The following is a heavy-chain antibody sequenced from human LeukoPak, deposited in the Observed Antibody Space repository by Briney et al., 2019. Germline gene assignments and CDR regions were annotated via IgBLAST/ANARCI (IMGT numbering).Heavy chain of an antibody. CDR3: ARLGLAQQLVPGYFDY. CDR1: GYSFTIYW. D-gene: IGHD6-13*01. Sequence: LTLSHMGSGYSFTIYWIGWVRQMPAKGLEWMGVIYPGDSDTRYSPSFQVQVTISADKSISTAYLQWSSLKASDTAIYYCARLGLAQQLVPGYFDYWGQGTLVTVSS. J-gene: IGHJ4*02. CDR2: IYPGDSDT. V-gene: IGHV5-51*01.